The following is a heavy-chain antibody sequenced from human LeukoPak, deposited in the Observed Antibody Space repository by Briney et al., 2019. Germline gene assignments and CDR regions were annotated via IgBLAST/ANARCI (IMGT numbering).Heavy chain of an antibody. D-gene: IGHD2/OR15-2a*01. J-gene: IGHJ4*02. CDR3: ARSRGGFYHY. Sequence: GGSLRLSCAASGFTFSNDWMHWVRQAPGKGLVWVSRINTDGSTTTYADSVKGRFTISRDNAKNTLYLQMNNLRVEDTAVYYCARSRGGFYHYWGQGTLVTVSS. CDR2: INTDGSTT. CDR1: GFTFSNDW. V-gene: IGHV3-74*01.